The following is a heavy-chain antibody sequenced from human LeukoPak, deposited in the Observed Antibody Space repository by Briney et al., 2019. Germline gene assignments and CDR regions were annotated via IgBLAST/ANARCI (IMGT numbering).Heavy chain of an antibody. CDR1: GLTFSGYD. Sequence: GGSLRLSCAASGLTFSGYDMHWVRQAPGKGLEWVAVISFDGRDKHHADSVKGRFTISRDNSKNTLYLQMSSLRVEDTAMYYCARDLRKSADYYFDYWGQGTLVTVSS. CDR3: ARDLRKSADYYFDY. CDR2: ISFDGRDK. J-gene: IGHJ4*02. D-gene: IGHD3/OR15-3a*01. V-gene: IGHV3-30*03.